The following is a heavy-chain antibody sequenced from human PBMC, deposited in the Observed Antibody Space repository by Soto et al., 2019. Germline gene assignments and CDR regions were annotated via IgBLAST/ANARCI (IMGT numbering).Heavy chain of an antibody. CDR1: GGSFSCYY. J-gene: IGHJ4*02. CDR2: INHSGST. D-gene: IGHD3-10*01. CDR3: ARGRGITMVRGVIIHRIYFDY. Sequence: PAETLSLTCAVYGGSFSCYYWSWIRQPPGKGLEWIGEINHSGSTNYNPSLKSRVTISVDTSKNQFSLKLSSVTAADTAVYYCARGRGITMVRGVIIHRIYFDYWGQGALVTVSS. V-gene: IGHV4-34*01.